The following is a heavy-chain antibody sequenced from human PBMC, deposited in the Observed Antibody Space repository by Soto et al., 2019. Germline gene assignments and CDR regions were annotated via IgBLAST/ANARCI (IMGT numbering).Heavy chain of an antibody. CDR2: ISAYNGNT. J-gene: IGHJ6*02. CDR1: GYTFTSYG. D-gene: IGHD2-15*01. Sequence: ASVKVSCKASGYTFTSYGISWVRQAPGQGLEWMGWISAYNGNTNYAQKLQGRVTMTTDTSTSTAYMELRSLRSDDTAVYYCARDRNGYCSGGSCYSYGMDVWGQGTTVTV. CDR3: ARDRNGYCSGGSCYSYGMDV. V-gene: IGHV1-18*01.